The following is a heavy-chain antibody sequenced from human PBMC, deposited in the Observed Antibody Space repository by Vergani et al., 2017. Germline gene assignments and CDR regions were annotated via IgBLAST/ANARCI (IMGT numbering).Heavy chain of an antibody. CDR1: GGSISSSSYY. Sequence: QLQLQESGPGLVKPSETLSLTCTVSGGSISSSSYYWGWIRQHPGKGLEWIGSIYYSGSTYYNPSLKSRVTISVDTSKNQFSLKLSSVTAADTAVYYCAIYDFWSGYNGNWFDPWGQGTLVTVSS. V-gene: IGHV4-39*01. CDR3: AIYDFWSGYNGNWFDP. CDR2: IYYSGST. D-gene: IGHD3-3*01. J-gene: IGHJ5*02.